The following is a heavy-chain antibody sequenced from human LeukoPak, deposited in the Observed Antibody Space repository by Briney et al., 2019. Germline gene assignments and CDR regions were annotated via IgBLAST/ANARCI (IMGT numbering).Heavy chain of an antibody. CDR1: GGSISTDY. CDR3: ASDFGY. Sequence: SETLSLTCTVSGGSISTDYWTWIRQPAGKGLEWIGLIYTSGSTNYNPSLKSRVTMSLDTSKNQFSLKLTSVTAADTAVYYCASDFGYWGQGTLVAVSS. D-gene: IGHD3-10*01. J-gene: IGHJ4*02. CDR2: IYTSGST. V-gene: IGHV4-4*07.